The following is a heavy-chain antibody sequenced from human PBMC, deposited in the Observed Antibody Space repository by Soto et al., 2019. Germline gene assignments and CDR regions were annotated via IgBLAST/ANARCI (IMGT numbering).Heavy chain of an antibody. V-gene: IGHV3-23*01. CDR1: GFTFSSYA. CDR3: ARDRLDTAMDPYYYYYGMDV. J-gene: IGHJ6*02. CDR2: ISGSGGST. Sequence: GGSLRLSCAASGFTFSSYAMGWVRQAPGKGLEWVSAISGSGGSTYYADSVKGRFTISRDNSKNTLYLQMNSLRAEDTAVYYCARDRLDTAMDPYYYYYGMDVWGQGTTVTVSS. D-gene: IGHD5-18*01.